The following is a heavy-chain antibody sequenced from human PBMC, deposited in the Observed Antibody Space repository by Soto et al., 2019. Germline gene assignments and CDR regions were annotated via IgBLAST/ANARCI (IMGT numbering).Heavy chain of an antibody. J-gene: IGHJ4*02. CDR2: IKQDGSEK. D-gene: IGHD3-9*01. CDR3: ASTYYDILTGYYLYDY. Sequence: PGGSLRLSCAASGFTFSSYWMSWVRQAPGKGLEWVANIKQDGSEKYYVDSVKGRFTISRDNAKNSLYLQMNSLRAEDTAVYYCASTYYDILTGYYLYDYWGQGTLVTVSS. V-gene: IGHV3-7*01. CDR1: GFTFSSYW.